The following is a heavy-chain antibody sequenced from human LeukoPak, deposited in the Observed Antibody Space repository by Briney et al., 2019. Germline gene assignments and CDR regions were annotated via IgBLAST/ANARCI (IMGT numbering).Heavy chain of an antibody. CDR2: ISSSGSTI. D-gene: IGHD3-22*01. J-gene: IGHJ6*03. V-gene: IGHV3-48*03. CDR1: GFTFSSYE. Sequence: GSLRLSCAASGFTFSSYEMNWVRQAPGKGLEWVSYISSSGSTIYYADSVKGRFTISRDNAKNSLYLQMNSLRAEDTAVYYCAKAAGEVVVITMYYYYYYMDVWGKGTTVTISS. CDR3: AKAAGEVVVITMYYYYYYMDV.